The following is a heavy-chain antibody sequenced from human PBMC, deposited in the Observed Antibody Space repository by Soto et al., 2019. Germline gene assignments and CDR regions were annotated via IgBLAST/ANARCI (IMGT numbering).Heavy chain of an antibody. V-gene: IGHV3-73*01. CDR2: IRSKANSYAT. J-gene: IGHJ6*02. Sequence: PVGSLRLSCAASGFTFSGSAMHWVRQASGKGLEWVGRIRSKANSYATAYAASVKGRFTISRDDSKNTAYLQMNSLKTEDTAVYYCTRLADFWSGYHYYYYGMDVWGQGTTVTVSS. CDR1: GFTFSGSA. CDR3: TRLADFWSGYHYYYYGMDV. D-gene: IGHD3-3*01.